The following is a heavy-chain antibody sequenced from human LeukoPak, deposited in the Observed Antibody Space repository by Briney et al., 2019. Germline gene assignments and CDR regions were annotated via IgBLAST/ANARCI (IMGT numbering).Heavy chain of an antibody. Sequence: GASVKVSCKASGYTFTSYGISWVRQAPGQGLEWMGWISAYNGNTNYAQKLKGRVTMTTDTSTSTAYMELRSLRSDDTAVYYCARELDNWNDPLDYYGMDVWGQGTTVTVSS. J-gene: IGHJ6*02. V-gene: IGHV1-18*01. CDR1: GYTFTSYG. CDR2: ISAYNGNT. D-gene: IGHD1-1*01. CDR3: ARELDNWNDPLDYYGMDV.